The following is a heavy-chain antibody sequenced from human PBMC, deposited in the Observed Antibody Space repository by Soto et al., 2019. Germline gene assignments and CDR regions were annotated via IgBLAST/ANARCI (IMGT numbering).Heavy chain of an antibody. J-gene: IGHJ4*02. CDR3: ASPRIDSSGYSLVY. CDR1: GGSFSGYY. CDR2: INHSGST. Sequence: PSETLSLTCAVYGGSFSGYYWSWIRQPPGKWLEWFGEINHSGSTNYSPSLKSRVTISVDTSKNQFSLKLSSVTAADTAVYYCASPRIDSSGYSLVYWGQGTLVTVSS. V-gene: IGHV4-34*01. D-gene: IGHD3-22*01.